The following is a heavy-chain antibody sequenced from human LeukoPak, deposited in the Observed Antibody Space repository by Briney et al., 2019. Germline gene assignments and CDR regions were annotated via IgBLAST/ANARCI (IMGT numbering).Heavy chain of an antibody. Sequence: GGSLRLSCATSGFTFSSYAMHWVRQAPGKGLEWVSSISSSSSYIYYADSVKGRFTISRDNAKNSLYLQMNSLRAEDTAVYYCAREGESSSSPFDYWGQGTLVTVSS. CDR2: ISSSSSYI. J-gene: IGHJ4*02. V-gene: IGHV3-21*01. D-gene: IGHD6-6*01. CDR3: AREGESSSSPFDY. CDR1: GFTFSSYA.